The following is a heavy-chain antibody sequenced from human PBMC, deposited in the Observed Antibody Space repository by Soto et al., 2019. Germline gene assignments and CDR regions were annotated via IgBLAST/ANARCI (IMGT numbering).Heavy chain of an antibody. D-gene: IGHD3-22*01. Sequence: ASVKVSCKASGYTFSTYSVTWVRQAPGQGLEWMGWISAYNGYTNYEPKFQGRLSMTTDTSTNTAYMELRSLRLDDTAVYFCATEPIYYNDGSGYYPLGHWGQGTLVTVSS. J-gene: IGHJ4*02. V-gene: IGHV1-18*01. CDR2: ISAYNGYT. CDR1: GYTFSTYS. CDR3: ATEPIYYNDGSGYYPLGH.